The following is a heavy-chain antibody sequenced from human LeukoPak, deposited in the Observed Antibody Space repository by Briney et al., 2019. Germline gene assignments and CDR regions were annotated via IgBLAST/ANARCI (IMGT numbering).Heavy chain of an antibody. D-gene: IGHD1-26*01. CDR2: IYGGGST. V-gene: IGHV3-53*01. CDR3: ARENRLGAKGDAFDI. Sequence: GGSLRLSCAASGFTVSSNYMSWVRQAPGKGLEWASVIYGGGSTYYADSVKGRFTISTDNSKNTLYLQMNSLRAEDTAVYYCARENRLGAKGDAFDIWGQGTMVTVSS. J-gene: IGHJ3*02. CDR1: GFTVSSNY.